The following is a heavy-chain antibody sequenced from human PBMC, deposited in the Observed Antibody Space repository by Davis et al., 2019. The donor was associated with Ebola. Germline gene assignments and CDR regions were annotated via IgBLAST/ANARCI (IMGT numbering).Heavy chain of an antibody. CDR1: GGTFSSYT. CDR3: ARDTNVWFGELLTPYGMDV. J-gene: IGHJ6*04. CDR2: IIPILGIA. Sequence: AASVKVSCKASGGTFSSYTISWVRQAPGQGLEWMGRIIPILGIANYAQKFQGRVTITADKSTSTAYMELSSLRSEDTAVYYCARDTNVWFGELLTPYGMDVWGKGTTVTVSS. D-gene: IGHD3-10*01. V-gene: IGHV1-69*04.